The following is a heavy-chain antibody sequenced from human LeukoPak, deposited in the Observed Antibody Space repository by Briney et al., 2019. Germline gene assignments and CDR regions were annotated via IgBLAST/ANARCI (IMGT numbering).Heavy chain of an antibody. CDR2: IYTSGST. J-gene: IGHJ4*02. V-gene: IGHV4-61*02. CDR1: GGSISSGSYY. Sequence: TASETLSLTCTVSGGSISSGSYYWSWIRQPAGKGLEWIGRIYTSGSTNYNPSLKSRITISVGTSKNQFSLKLSSVTAADTAVYYCAREFIEGYSYGYGNWGQGTLVTVSS. D-gene: IGHD5-18*01. CDR3: AREFIEGYSYGYGN.